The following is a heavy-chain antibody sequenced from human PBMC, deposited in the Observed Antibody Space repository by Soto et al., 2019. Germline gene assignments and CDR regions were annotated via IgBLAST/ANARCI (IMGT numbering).Heavy chain of an antibody. CDR3: ASLYGDYVDY. J-gene: IGHJ4*02. Sequence: QVQLQQWGAGLLKPSETLSLTCAVYGGSFSGYYWSWIRQPPGKGLEWIGEINHSGSTNYNPSLKSRVTLSVETSKNQFSLKLSSVTAADTAVYYCASLYGDYVDYWCQGTLVTVSS. CDR2: INHSGST. V-gene: IGHV4-34*01. D-gene: IGHD4-17*01. CDR1: GGSFSGYY.